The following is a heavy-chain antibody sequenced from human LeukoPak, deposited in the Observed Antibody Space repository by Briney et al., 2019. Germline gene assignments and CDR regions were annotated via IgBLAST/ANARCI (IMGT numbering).Heavy chain of an antibody. CDR3: ARGYSGWYGRRGNYFDY. CDR2: ISSSSSYI. CDR1: GFTFSSYS. Sequence: GGALRLSRAASGFTFSSYSMNWVRQAPGKGLEWVSSISSSSSYIYYADSVKGRFTISRDNAKNSLYLQMNSLRAEDTAVYYCARGYSGWYGRRGNYFDYWGQGTLVTVSS. D-gene: IGHD6-19*01. V-gene: IGHV3-21*01. J-gene: IGHJ4*02.